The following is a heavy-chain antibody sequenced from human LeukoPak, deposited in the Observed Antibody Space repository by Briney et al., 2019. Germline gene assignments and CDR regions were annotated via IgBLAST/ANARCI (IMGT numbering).Heavy chain of an antibody. CDR2: ISAYNGNT. CDR1: GYTFTSYG. V-gene: IGHV1-18*01. J-gene: IGHJ4*02. CDR3: ARGHRPIDY. Sequence: GASVKVSCKASGYTFTSYGISWVRQAPGQGLEWMGWISAYNGNTNYAQKFQDRVTLTRDTSTSTVYMELRSLKSEDTAVYYCARGHRPIDYWGQGTLVTVSS. D-gene: IGHD6-6*01.